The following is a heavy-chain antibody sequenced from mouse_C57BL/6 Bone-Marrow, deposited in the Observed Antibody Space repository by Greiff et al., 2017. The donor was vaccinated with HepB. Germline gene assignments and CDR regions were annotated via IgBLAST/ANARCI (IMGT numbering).Heavy chain of an antibody. CDR1: GFNIKDDY. CDR2: IDPENGDT. CDR3: TTDYGPFYAMDY. J-gene: IGHJ4*01. V-gene: IGHV14-4*01. D-gene: IGHD1-1*01. Sequence: VHVKQSGAELVRPGASVKLSCTASGFNIKDDYMHWVKQRPEQGLEWIGWIDPENGDTEYASKFQGKATITADTSSNTAYLQLSSLTSEDTAVYYCTTDYGPFYAMDYWGQGTSVTVSS.